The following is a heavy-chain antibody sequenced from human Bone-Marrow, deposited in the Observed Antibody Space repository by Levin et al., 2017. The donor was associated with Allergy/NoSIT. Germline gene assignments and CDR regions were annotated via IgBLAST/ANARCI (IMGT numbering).Heavy chain of an antibody. J-gene: IGHJ6*02. CDR3: TRAMVRGVPDMDV. Sequence: ASVKVSCKASGYTFISYDINWVRQATGQGLECLGWLNPDSGLTGYARKFQGRVTMTRDTSISTVYLDLSSLTSEDTAVYYCTRAMVRGVPDMDVWGQGTTVTVS. V-gene: IGHV1-8*01. CDR2: LNPDSGLT. CDR1: GYTFISYD. D-gene: IGHD3-10*01.